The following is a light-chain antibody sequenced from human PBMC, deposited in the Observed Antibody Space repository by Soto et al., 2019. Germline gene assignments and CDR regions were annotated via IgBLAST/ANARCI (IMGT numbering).Light chain of an antibody. CDR3: QHSNNWPYT. J-gene: IGKJ2*01. CDR1: QTVRDN. V-gene: IGKV3-15*01. CDR2: GAS. Sequence: EIVMTHSPATLSVSPGDRATLSCRASQTVRDNLAWYQQKPGQAPRLLIYGASTRATGTPARFSGSGSGTEFTLTIDSLQSEDFALYFCQHSNNWPYTFGQGTKLQIK.